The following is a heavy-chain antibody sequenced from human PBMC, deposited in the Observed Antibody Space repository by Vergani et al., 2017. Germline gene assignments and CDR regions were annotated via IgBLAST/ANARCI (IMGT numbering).Heavy chain of an antibody. Sequence: QVQLQQWGAGLLKPSETLSLTCAVYGGSFSGYYWSWIRQPPGKGLEWIGEINHSGSTNYNPSLKSRVTISVDTSKNQFSLKLSSVTAADTAVYYCAKDCSPPPVRGVTGAFDYWGQGTLVTVSS. CDR1: GGSFSGYY. V-gene: IGHV4-34*01. CDR3: AKDCSPPPVRGVTGAFDY. D-gene: IGHD3-10*02. CDR2: INHSGST. J-gene: IGHJ4*02.